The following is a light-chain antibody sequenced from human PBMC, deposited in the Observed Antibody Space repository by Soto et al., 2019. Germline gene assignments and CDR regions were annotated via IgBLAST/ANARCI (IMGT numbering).Light chain of an antibody. Sequence: QSALTQPASVSGSPGQSITISCTGTSSDVGGYNYVSWYQQHPGKAPKLMIYDVSNRPSGVSNRFSGSKSGNTASLTISGLLAEDEADYYCSSYTSGSRYVFGTGIKLTVL. V-gene: IGLV2-14*01. CDR1: SSDVGGYNY. CDR2: DVS. CDR3: SSYTSGSRYV. J-gene: IGLJ1*01.